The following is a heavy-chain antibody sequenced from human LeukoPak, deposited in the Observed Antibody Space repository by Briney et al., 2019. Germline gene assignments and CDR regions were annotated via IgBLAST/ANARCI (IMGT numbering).Heavy chain of an antibody. CDR3: ARVKGTLFDI. CDR1: GGSISSGSYY. Sequence: SETLSLTCTVSGGSISSGSYYWSWIRQPAGKGLEWIGRSYPSGSSHYNPSLQSRVTISVDTSKNHFSLQLTSVTAADTAVYYCARVKGTLFDIWGQGTVVTVSS. V-gene: IGHV4-61*02. D-gene: IGHD3-10*01. CDR2: SYPSGSS. J-gene: IGHJ3*02.